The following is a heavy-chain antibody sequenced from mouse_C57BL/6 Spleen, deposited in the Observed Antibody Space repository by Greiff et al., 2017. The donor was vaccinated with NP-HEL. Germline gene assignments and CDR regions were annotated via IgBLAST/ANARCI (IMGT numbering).Heavy chain of an antibody. J-gene: IGHJ2*01. CDR3: ARLLEY. D-gene: IGHD1-1*01. V-gene: IGHV1-80*01. CDR2: IYPGAGDT. CDR1: GYAFSSYW. Sequence: VQLQQSGAELVKPGASVKLSCKASGYAFSSYWMHWVKQRPGQGLEWIGQIYPGAGDTNYNGKFKGKATLTADKSSSTAYMQLSSLTSEDSAVYFCARLLEYWGHSTTLTVSS.